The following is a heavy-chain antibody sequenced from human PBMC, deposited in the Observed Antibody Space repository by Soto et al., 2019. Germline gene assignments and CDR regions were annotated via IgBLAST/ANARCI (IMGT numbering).Heavy chain of an antibody. Sequence: EVQLVESGGGLVQPGGSLRLSCAASGFTFSSYSMNWVRQAPGKGLEWVSYISSSSSTIYYADSVKGRFTISRDNAKNTLYMQMNNLRDEDTAVYYCARGKQLWLNALDYWGQGTLVTVSS. V-gene: IGHV3-48*02. J-gene: IGHJ4*02. CDR3: ARGKQLWLNALDY. D-gene: IGHD5-18*01. CDR1: GFTFSSYS. CDR2: ISSSSSTI.